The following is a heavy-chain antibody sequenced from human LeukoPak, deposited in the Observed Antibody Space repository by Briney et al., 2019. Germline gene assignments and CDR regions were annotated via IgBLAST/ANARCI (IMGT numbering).Heavy chain of an antibody. D-gene: IGHD1-26*01. Sequence: SETLSLTCTVSGGSISSSSYYWGWIRQPPGKGLEWIGSIYYSGSTYYNPALKSRVTISVDTSKNQFSLKLSSVTAADTAVYYCARGRHHYSGSYYARFDPWGQGTLVTVSS. CDR3: ARGRHHYSGSYYARFDP. CDR1: GGSISSSSYY. CDR2: IYYSGST. V-gene: IGHV4-39*07. J-gene: IGHJ5*02.